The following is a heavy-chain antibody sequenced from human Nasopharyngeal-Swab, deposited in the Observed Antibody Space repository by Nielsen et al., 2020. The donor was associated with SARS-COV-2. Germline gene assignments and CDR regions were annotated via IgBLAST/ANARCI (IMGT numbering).Heavy chain of an antibody. CDR2: IYYSGIT. CDR1: GGSISSGGYY. CDR3: ATYYDILTGYQP. D-gene: IGHD3-9*01. V-gene: IGHV4-39*01. J-gene: IGHJ4*02. Sequence: GSLRLSCTVSGGSISSGGYYWSWIRQHPGKGLEWIGSIYYSGITYYNPSLKSRVTISVDTSKNQFSLKLSSVTVADTAVYYCATYYDILTGYQPWGQGTLVTVSS.